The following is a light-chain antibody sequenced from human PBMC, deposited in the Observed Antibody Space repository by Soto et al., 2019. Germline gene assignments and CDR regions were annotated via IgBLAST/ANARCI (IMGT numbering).Light chain of an antibody. CDR2: GAS. CDR1: QSVSNN. Sequence: IVMTQSPATLSVSPGERATLSCRASQSVSNNLAWYQQKPGQAPRLLIYGASTRATGSPDRFSASGSATEFTLTISSLHSLDFAVSSCHQYIAWPRLFGQGSRVNI. CDR3: HQYIAWPRL. J-gene: IGKJ1*01. V-gene: IGKV3-15*01.